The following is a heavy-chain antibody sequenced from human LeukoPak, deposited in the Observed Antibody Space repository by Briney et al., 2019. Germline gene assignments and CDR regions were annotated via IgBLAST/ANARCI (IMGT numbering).Heavy chain of an antibody. J-gene: IGHJ4*02. D-gene: IGHD3-22*01. CDR2: IYYSGNT. CDR1: GGSINNYY. V-gene: IGHV4-59*08. Sequence: SETLSLTCTVSGGSINNYYWSWIRQLPGKGLEWIGHIYYSGNTNYNPSLKSRVIMSVDTSKNQFSLKLNSVIAADTAVYYCARGQFYHDSTGYYHWGQGTLVTVSS. CDR3: ARGQFYHDSTGYYH.